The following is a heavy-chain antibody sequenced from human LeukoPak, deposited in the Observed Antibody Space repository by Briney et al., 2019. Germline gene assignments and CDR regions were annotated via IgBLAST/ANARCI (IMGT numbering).Heavy chain of an antibody. J-gene: IGHJ6*03. V-gene: IGHV1-8*02. CDR1: GGTFSSYA. CDR2: MNPNSGNT. D-gene: IGHD6-19*01. Sequence: ASVKVSCKASGGTFSSYAISWVRQAPGQGLEWMGWMNPNSGNTGYAQKFQGRVTMTRNTSISTAYMELSSLRSEDTAVYYCARGGYSSGWYYYYYMDVWGKGTTVTVSS. CDR3: ARGGYSSGWYYYYYMDV.